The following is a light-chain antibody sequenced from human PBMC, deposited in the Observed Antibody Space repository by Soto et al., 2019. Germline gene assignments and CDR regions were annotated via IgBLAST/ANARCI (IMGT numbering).Light chain of an antibody. CDR2: DAS. CDR1: QSVTTY. J-gene: IGKJ4*01. CDR3: QQRSGWPPTLT. Sequence: EIVLTQSPATLSLSPGERATLSCRASQSVTTYLAWYQQKPGQAPRLLIYDASNRATGIPARFSGSGSGTDFTLTISSLEPEDFAVYYCQQRSGWPPTLTFGGGTKVEIK. V-gene: IGKV3-11*01.